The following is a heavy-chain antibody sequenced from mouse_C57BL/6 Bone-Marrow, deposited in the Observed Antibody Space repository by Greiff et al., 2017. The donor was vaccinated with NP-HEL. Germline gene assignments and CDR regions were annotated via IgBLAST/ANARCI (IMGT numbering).Heavy chain of an antibody. CDR3: ARESTTVVAPFAY. CDR2: ISDGGSYT. CDR1: GFTFSSYA. D-gene: IGHD1-1*01. V-gene: IGHV5-4*01. Sequence: EVMLVESGGGLVKPGGSLKLSCAASGFTFSSYAMSWVRQTPEKRLEWVATISDGGSYTYYPDNVKGRFTISRDNAKNNLYLQMSHLKSEDTAMYYCARESTTVVAPFAYWGQGTLVTVS. J-gene: IGHJ3*01.